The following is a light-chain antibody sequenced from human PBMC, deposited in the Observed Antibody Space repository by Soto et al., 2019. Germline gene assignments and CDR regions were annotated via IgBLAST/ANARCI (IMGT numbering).Light chain of an antibody. J-gene: IGKJ1*01. CDR2: GVS. CDR3: QHYGYSLWT. Sequence: EIVLTPSPGTLSLSPGETATLSCTASQSLTSSYLAWYQQRPGQAPSLLIYGVSSRATGIPDRFSGSGSGTDFTLTITRLEPEDFAVYYCQHYGYSLWTFGQGTKVDVK. CDR1: QSLTSSY. V-gene: IGKV3-20*01.